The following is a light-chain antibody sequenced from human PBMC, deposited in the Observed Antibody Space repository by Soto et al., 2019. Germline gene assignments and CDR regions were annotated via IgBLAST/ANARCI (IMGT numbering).Light chain of an antibody. J-gene: IGKJ1*01. CDR1: QSISSW. CDR2: KAS. Sequence: DIQMIQSPSTLSASIGDRVNITCRASQSISSWLAWYQQKPGKAPRLLIYKASSLQSGVPSRFSGSASGTEFTLSVSSLQPDDFATYYCQQSRAFGQGTKVEI. CDR3: QQSRA. V-gene: IGKV1-5*03.